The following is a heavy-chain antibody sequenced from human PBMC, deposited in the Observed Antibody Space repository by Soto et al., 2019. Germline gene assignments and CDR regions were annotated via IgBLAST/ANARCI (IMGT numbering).Heavy chain of an antibody. V-gene: IGHV1-2*04. CDR3: ARRRASSGWSYFDY. CDR2: INPNSGGT. J-gene: IGHJ4*02. D-gene: IGHD6-19*01. Sequence: ASVKVSCKASGYTFTGYYMHWVRQAPGQGLEWMGWINPNSGGTNYAQKFQGWVTMTRDTSISTAYMELSRLRSDDTAVYYCARRRASSGWSYFDYWGQGTLVTVSS. CDR1: GYTFTGYY.